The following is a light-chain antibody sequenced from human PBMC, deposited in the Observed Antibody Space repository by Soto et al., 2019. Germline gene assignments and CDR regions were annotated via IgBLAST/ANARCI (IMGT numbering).Light chain of an antibody. CDR3: SLYTGSSTVV. V-gene: IGLV2-14*01. CDR2: GVS. CDR1: SSDVGGYNY. Sequence: QSALTQPASVSGSPGQSITISCTGTSSDVGGYNYVSWYQQHPAKAPKLIIYGVSNRPSGVSNHFSGSKSGNTASLTISGLQAEDEADYYCSLYTGSSTVVFGGGTKLTVL. J-gene: IGLJ2*01.